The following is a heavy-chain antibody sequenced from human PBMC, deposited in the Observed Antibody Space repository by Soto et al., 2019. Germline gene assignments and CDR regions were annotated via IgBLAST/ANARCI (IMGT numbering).Heavy chain of an antibody. D-gene: IGHD2-21*01. CDR3: ATELGENPASPFDS. CDR2: IIPLFGAA. V-gene: IGHV1-69*01. J-gene: IGHJ4*02. Sequence: QVQLVQSGAEVKKPGSSVKVSCKASGVTFTSETISWVRQPPGQGLEWMGGIIPLFGAANYAQKFQGRLTVTADESTSTVYMELSSLRSDDMAVYYCATELGENPASPFDSWGQGTLVTVSS. CDR1: GVTFTSET.